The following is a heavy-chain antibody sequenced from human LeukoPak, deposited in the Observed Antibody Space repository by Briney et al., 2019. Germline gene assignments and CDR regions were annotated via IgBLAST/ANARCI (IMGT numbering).Heavy chain of an antibody. V-gene: IGHV1-69*01. CDR3: ARDRIAAAVPDAFDI. Sequence: SXXVSCKASGGTFSSYAISWVRQAPGQGVEWMGGIIPIFGTANYAQKFQGRVTITADESTSTAYMELSSLRSEDTAVYYCARDRIAAAVPDAFDIWGQGTMVTVSS. D-gene: IGHD6-13*01. J-gene: IGHJ3*02. CDR1: GGTFSSYA. CDR2: IIPIFGTA.